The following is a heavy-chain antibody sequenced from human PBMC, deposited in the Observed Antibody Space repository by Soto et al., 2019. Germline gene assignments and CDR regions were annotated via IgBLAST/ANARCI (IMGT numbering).Heavy chain of an antibody. D-gene: IGHD3-3*01. CDR1: GCTFSSYA. Sequence: GGSLRLSCAASGCTFSSYAMSWVRQAQGKGLEWVSAISGSGGSTYYADSVKGRFTISRDNSKNTLYLQMNSLRAEDTAVYYCAKNYWSGYYLDYWGQGTLVTVSS. CDR2: ISGSGGST. CDR3: AKNYWSGYYLDY. V-gene: IGHV3-23*01. J-gene: IGHJ4*02.